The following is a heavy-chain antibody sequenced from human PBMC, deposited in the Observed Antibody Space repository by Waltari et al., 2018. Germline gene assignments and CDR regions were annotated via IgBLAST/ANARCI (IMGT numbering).Heavy chain of an antibody. D-gene: IGHD6-13*01. V-gene: IGHV3-73*02. CDR3: TRGIADFYFDY. CDR2: IRSKPNSYAT. Sequence: EVQLVASGGGLVQPGGSLKLSCPASGSTFRGAAMHWVRQASGKGLEWVGRIRSKPNSYATAYAASVKGRFTISRDDSKNTAYLQMNSLETEDTAVYYCTRGIADFYFDYWGQGTLVTVSS. J-gene: IGHJ4*02. CDR1: GSTFRGAA.